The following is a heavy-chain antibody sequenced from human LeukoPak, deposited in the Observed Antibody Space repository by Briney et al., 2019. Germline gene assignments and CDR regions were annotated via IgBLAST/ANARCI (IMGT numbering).Heavy chain of an antibody. V-gene: IGHV4-59*08. J-gene: IGHJ4*02. CDR1: GGSISSYY. CDR2: IYYSGST. D-gene: IGHD3-10*01. CDR3: ARTMVRGVPFDY. Sequence: SETLSLTCTVSGGSISSYYWSWIRQPPGKGLEWIGYIYYSGSTNYNPSLKSRVTISVDTSKNQFSLKLSSVTAADTAVYYCARTMVRGVPFDYWGQGTLVTVSS.